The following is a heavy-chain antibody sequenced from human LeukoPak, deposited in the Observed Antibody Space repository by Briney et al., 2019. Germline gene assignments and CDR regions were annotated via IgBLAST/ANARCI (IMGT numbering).Heavy chain of an antibody. Sequence: GGSLRLSCAASGFTFSSYAMSWVRQAPGEGLEWVSAISGSGGSTYYADSVKGRFTISRDNSKNTLYLHMNSLRAEDTAVYYCAKGSSSWYENWFDPWGQGTLVTVSS. J-gene: IGHJ5*02. CDR2: ISGSGGST. CDR3: AKGSSSWYENWFDP. V-gene: IGHV3-23*01. CDR1: GFTFSSYA. D-gene: IGHD6-13*01.